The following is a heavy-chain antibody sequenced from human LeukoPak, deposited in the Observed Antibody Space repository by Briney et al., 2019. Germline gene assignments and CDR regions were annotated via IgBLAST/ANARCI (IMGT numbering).Heavy chain of an antibody. D-gene: IGHD3-3*01. CDR2: INSDGSST. J-gene: IGHJ6*02. V-gene: IGHV3-74*01. CDR3: AKATPAPFWSGDYERFGGMDV. Sequence: PGGSLRLSCAASGFTFSTYWMHWVRQAPGKGLVWVSHINSDGSSTTYADSVKGRFTISRDNAKNTLYLQMKSLRAEDTAIYYCAKATPAPFWSGDYERFGGMDVWGQGTTVTASS. CDR1: GFTFSTYW.